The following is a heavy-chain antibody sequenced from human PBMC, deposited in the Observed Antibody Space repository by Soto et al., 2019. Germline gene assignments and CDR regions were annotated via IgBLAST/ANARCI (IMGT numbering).Heavy chain of an antibody. Sequence: FQPLCVTWRFACGYISSRDCYWSLILKTPWKGLEWIGYIYYSGGTYYNPSLRSRVTISVDTSKNQFSLKMSSVTAADTAVYYCARVIRVVAATHNWFDTWGQPTLVTGSS. D-gene: IGHD2-15*01. CDR3: ARVIRVVAATHNWFDT. CDR2: IYYSGGT. V-gene: IGHV4-30-4*01. J-gene: IGHJ5*01. CDR1: CGYISSRDCY.